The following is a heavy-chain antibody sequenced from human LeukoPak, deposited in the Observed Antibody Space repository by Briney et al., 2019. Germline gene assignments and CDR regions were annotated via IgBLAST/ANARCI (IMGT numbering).Heavy chain of an antibody. J-gene: IGHJ4*02. V-gene: IGHV3-64*01. CDR1: GFIFSSYA. Sequence: GGSLRPSCAASGFIFSSYAMYWVRQAPGKGLEHVSAISSNGGSTYYANSVKGRFTISRDNSKNTLYLQMGSLRPEDTAVYYCARVEINYDILTGCDYWGQGTRVTVSS. CDR3: ARVEINYDILTGCDY. CDR2: ISSNGGST. D-gene: IGHD3-9*01.